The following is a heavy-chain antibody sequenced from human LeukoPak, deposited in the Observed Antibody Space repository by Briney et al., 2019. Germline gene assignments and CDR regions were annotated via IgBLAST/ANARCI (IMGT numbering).Heavy chain of an antibody. Sequence: SETLSLTCTVSGVTISSYYWSWIRQPPGKGLEWIGYIYYSGSTNYNPSLKSRVTISVDTSKNQFSLKLSSVTAADTAVYYCARDMNSPPAFDFWGPGTMVTVSS. CDR2: IYYSGST. CDR3: ARDMNSPPAFDF. D-gene: IGHD1/OR15-1a*01. V-gene: IGHV4-59*01. J-gene: IGHJ3*01. CDR1: GVTISSYY.